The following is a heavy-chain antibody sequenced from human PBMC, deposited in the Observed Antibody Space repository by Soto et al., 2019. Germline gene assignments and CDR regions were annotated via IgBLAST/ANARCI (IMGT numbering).Heavy chain of an antibody. CDR3: VRGDKGGFDL. Sequence: VQLVESEGGLVQRGGSLRLSCAASGFTFNYYWMHWVRQAPGQGLVWVSHIHSDGSTTTYADSVKGRFTISRDNAKNKLNLQMNSLRAEDTAVYYCVRGDKGGFDLWGQGTTVTVSS. CDR2: IHSDGSTT. V-gene: IGHV3-74*01. CDR1: GFTFNYYW. J-gene: IGHJ3*01. D-gene: IGHD2-21*02.